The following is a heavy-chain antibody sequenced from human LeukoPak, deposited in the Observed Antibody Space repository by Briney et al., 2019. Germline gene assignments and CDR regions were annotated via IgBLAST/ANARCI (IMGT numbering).Heavy chain of an antibody. J-gene: IGHJ5*02. CDR3: AGETLTTPRWFGP. V-gene: IGHV4-30-4*01. CDR1: GGSISSANYY. D-gene: IGHD4-17*01. Sequence: PSETLSLTCTVSGGSISSANYYWSWIRQPPGKGLEWIGYIYYSGSTYYNPSLKSRVTISVDTSKNQFSLKLSSVTAADTAVYYCAGETLTTPRWFGPGGQGTLATVPS. CDR2: IYYSGST.